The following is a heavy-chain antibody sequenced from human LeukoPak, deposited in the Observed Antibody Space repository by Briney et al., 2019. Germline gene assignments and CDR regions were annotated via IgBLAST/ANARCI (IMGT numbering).Heavy chain of an antibody. CDR3: AAGADHDIMPY. Sequence: DSVKVSCKASGYTLTELSTHWVRQAPGKGLEWMGGFYPENGETIYAQTLQGRVTMTEDTSTDTAYMELRSLRSEDTAVYYCAAGADHDIMPYWGQGTLVTVSS. CDR1: GYTLTELS. J-gene: IGHJ4*02. V-gene: IGHV1-24*01. D-gene: IGHD3-9*01. CDR2: FYPENGET.